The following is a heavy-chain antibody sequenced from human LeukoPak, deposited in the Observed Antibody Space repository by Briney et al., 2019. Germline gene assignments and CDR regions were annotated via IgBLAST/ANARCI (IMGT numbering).Heavy chain of an antibody. J-gene: IGHJ4*02. CDR1: GDSINSNYNI. Sequence: SETLSLTCTVFGDSINSNYNIWGWIRQPPGKGLVWIGSIDYSETTYYRPSLNSRGTISVDTSKSQLPRNLFSVTAADTADDYCARRRLPTLLHDCDYWGRGTVVSVS. V-gene: IGHV4-39*01. D-gene: IGHD2-15*01. CDR3: ARRRLPTLLHDCDY. CDR2: IDYSETT.